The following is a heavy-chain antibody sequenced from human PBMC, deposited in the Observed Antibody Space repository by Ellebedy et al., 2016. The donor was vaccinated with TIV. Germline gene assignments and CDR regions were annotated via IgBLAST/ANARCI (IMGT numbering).Heavy chain of an antibody. CDR2: ISSSSSTI. V-gene: IGHV3-48*01. CDR3: ARDREHLYAPPNY. CDR1: GFTFSSYS. D-gene: IGHD2-2*01. Sequence: PGGSLRLSCAASGFTFSSYSMNWVRQAPGKGLEWVSYISSSSSTIYYADSVKGRFTISRDNAKNSLYLQMNSLRAADTAVYYCARDREHLYAPPNYWGQGTLVTVSS. J-gene: IGHJ4*02.